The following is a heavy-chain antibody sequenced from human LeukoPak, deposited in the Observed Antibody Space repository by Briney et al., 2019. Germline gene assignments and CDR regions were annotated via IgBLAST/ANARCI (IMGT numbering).Heavy chain of an antibody. CDR1: GYTFTRYG. V-gene: IGHV1-18*01. CDR3: AREAADTVRGGDY. CDR2: ISAYNGNT. J-gene: IGHJ4*02. Sequence: ASVKVSCKASGYTFTRYGLSWVRQARGQGLEWMGCISAYNGNTNYLEKFPGRVTMTKDTSTSTDYMDLRTMRPDDTAVYCCAREAADTVRGGDYCGQGTLVTVCS. D-gene: IGHD5-18*01.